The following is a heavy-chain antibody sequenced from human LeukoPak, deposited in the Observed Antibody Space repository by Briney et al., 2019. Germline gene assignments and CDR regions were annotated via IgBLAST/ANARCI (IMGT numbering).Heavy chain of an antibody. D-gene: IGHD1-26*01. CDR2: ISGSGGST. CDR1: GFTFSSYA. Sequence: GGSLRLSCAASGFTFSSYAMSWVRQAPGKGLEWVSAISGSGGSTCYADSVKGRFTISRDNSKNTLYLQMNSLRAEDTAVYYCAGLAIWFIVGATPNFDYWGQGTLVTVSS. J-gene: IGHJ4*02. CDR3: AGLAIWFIVGATPNFDY. V-gene: IGHV3-23*01.